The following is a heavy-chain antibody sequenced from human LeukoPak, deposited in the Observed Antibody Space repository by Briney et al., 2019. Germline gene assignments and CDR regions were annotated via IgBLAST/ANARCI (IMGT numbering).Heavy chain of an antibody. CDR2: IYSGGST. CDR3: AREDYYGSGSTYYYYYMDV. V-gene: IGHV3-66*01. D-gene: IGHD3-10*01. Sequence: GGSLRLSCAASGFTVSSNYMSWVRQAPGKGLEWVSVIYSGGSTYYADSVKGRFTISRDNSKNTLYLQMNSLRAEDTAVYYCAREDYYGSGSTYYYYYMDVWGKGTTVTISS. J-gene: IGHJ6*03. CDR1: GFTVSSNY.